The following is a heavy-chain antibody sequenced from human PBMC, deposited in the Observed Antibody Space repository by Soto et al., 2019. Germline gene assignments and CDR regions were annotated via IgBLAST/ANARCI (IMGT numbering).Heavy chain of an antibody. Sequence: PSQTLSLTCAISGDSVSSNSAAWDWIRQSPSRGLEWLGRTYYRSKWFHDYALSVEGRISINADTSENQFSLQLHSVTPEDTAVYYCPRHGLYNRRYHPFDYWGQGTLVTVSS. CDR1: GDSVSSNSAA. V-gene: IGHV6-1*01. CDR3: PRHGLYNRRYHPFDY. J-gene: IGHJ4*02. D-gene: IGHD1-20*01. CDR2: TYYRSKWFH.